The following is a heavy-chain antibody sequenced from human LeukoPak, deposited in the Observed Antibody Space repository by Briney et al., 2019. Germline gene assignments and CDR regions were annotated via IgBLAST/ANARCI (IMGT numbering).Heavy chain of an antibody. J-gene: IGHJ4*02. D-gene: IGHD6-13*01. CDR2: ISYDGSNK. Sequence: GGSLRLSCAASGFTFSSYAMHWVRQAPGKGLEWVAVISYDGSNKYYADSVKGRFTISRDNSKNTLYLQMYSLRAEDTAVYYCARDQQQLVYFDYWGQGTLVTVSS. CDR1: GFTFSSYA. CDR3: ARDQQQLVYFDY. V-gene: IGHV3-30-3*01.